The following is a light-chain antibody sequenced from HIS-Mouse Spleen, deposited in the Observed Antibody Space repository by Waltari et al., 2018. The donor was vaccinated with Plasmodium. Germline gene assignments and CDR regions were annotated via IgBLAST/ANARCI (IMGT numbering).Light chain of an antibody. Sequence: SYELTQQPSVSVSPGQTARITCSEDAFPKTQAYWSQQMSGQAPVLVIYEDSKRPSGIPERFSGSSSGTMATLTISGAQVEDEADYYCYSTDSSGNHRVFGGGTKLTVL. J-gene: IGLJ3*02. CDR3: YSTDSSGNHRV. CDR1: AFPKTQ. V-gene: IGLV3-10*01. CDR2: EDS.